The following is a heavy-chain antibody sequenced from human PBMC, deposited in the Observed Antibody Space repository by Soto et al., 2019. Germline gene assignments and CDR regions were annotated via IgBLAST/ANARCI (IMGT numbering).Heavy chain of an antibody. V-gene: IGHV3-23*01. J-gene: IGHJ6*02. D-gene: IGHD3-3*01. CDR1: GFTFSSYA. CDR3: AKDPPPDPRGLRFLLPGGMDV. Sequence: GGSLRLSCAASGFTFSSYAMSWVRQAPGKGLEWVSAISGSGGSTYYADSVKGRFTISRDNSKNTLYLQMNSLRAEDTAVYYCAKDPPPDPRGLRFLLPGGMDVWGQGTTVTVSS. CDR2: ISGSGGST.